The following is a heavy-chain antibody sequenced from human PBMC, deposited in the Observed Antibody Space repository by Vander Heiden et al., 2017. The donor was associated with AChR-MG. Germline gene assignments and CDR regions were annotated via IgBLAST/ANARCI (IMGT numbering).Heavy chain of an antibody. Sequence: QVQLVQSGAEVKKPGSSVKVSCKASGGTFSSYAISWVRQAPGQGLEWMGGIIPIFGTANYAQNVQGRVTITADKSTSTAYMELSSLRSEDTAVYYCACNSMVRGAISFDYWGQGTLVTVSS. J-gene: IGHJ4*02. CDR3: ACNSMVRGAISFDY. V-gene: IGHV1-69*06. CDR2: IIPIFGTA. D-gene: IGHD3-10*01. CDR1: GGTFSSYA.